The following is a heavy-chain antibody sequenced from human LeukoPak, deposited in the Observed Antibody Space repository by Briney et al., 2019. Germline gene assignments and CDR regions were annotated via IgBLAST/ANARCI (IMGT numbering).Heavy chain of an antibody. D-gene: IGHD3-22*01. V-gene: IGHV3-48*04. CDR3: ARDYYDSSGYYQGGY. CDR1: GFTFSSYN. Sequence: GSLRLSCAASGFTFSSYNMNWVRQAPGKGLEWISHISSSSTTIYHSDSVKGRFTISRDNAKNSLYLQMNSLRAEDTAVYYCARDYYDSSGYYQGGYWGQGTLVTVSS. CDR2: ISSSSTTI. J-gene: IGHJ4*02.